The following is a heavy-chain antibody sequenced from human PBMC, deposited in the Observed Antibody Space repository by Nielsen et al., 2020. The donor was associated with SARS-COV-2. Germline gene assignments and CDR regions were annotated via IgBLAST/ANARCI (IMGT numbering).Heavy chain of an antibody. D-gene: IGHD3-16*01. V-gene: IGHV3-33*01. Sequence: GGSLRLSCAASGFTFSSYGMDWVRQAPGKGLEWVAVIWYDGSNEYYADSVEGRFTISRDNAKNTLYLQMNSLRAEDTATYYCAREFGAGAFGFWGQGTQVTVSS. CDR3: AREFGAGAFGF. CDR2: IWYDGSNE. J-gene: IGHJ4*02. CDR1: GFTFSSYG.